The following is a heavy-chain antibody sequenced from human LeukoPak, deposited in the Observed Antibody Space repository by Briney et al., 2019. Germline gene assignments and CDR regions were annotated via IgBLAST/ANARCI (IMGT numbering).Heavy chain of an antibody. J-gene: IGHJ4*02. CDR2: ISGSSTCI. D-gene: IGHD3-22*01. Sequence: GSLRLSCAASGFTFSSYSMNWVRQPPGKGLEWVSSISGSSTCIFYADSLKGRFTISRDNAKNSLFLQMNSLRAEDTAVYYCARNDRDYTDQGDFDYWGQGALVTVSS. CDR1: GFTFSSYS. CDR3: ARNDRDYTDQGDFDY. V-gene: IGHV3-21*01.